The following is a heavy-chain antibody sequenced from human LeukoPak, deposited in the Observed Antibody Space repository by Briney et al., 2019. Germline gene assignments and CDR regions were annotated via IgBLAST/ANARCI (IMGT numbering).Heavy chain of an antibody. Sequence: PSETLSLTCTVSGGSISRYYWSWLRQPAGGGLEWIGRIYTSGSTNYNPSLKSRVTMSVDTSKNQFSLKLSSVTAADTAVYYCARAYYGSGNYYPYNYMDVWGKGTTVTISS. J-gene: IGHJ6*03. D-gene: IGHD3-10*01. CDR3: ARAYYGSGNYYPYNYMDV. CDR1: GGSISRYY. V-gene: IGHV4-4*07. CDR2: IYTSGST.